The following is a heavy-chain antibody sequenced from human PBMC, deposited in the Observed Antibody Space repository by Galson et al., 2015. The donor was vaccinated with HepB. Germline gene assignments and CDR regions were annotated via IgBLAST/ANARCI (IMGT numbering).Heavy chain of an antibody. Sequence: SLRLSCAVSGFTFSSYAMSWVRQAPGKELEWVSGISDNGGRTYNADSVKGRFTISRDGSKNTLYLQMNSLRAEDTAVYYCAKSPTAVAGTKYYDYYYMDVWGKGTTVTVSS. J-gene: IGHJ6*03. CDR1: GFTFSSYA. CDR2: ISDNGGRT. CDR3: AKSPTAVAGTKYYDYYYMDV. V-gene: IGHV3-23*01. D-gene: IGHD6-19*01.